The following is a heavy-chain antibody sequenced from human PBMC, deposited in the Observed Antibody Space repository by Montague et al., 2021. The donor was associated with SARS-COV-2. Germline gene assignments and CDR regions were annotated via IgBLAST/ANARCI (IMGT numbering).Heavy chain of an antibody. J-gene: IGHJ4*02. D-gene: IGHD3/OR15-3a*01. CDR2: INQDETAK. CDR3: ARSPRGSGTGWLDY. CDR1: GFTSGDYQ. Sequence: SLRLSCAASGFTSGDYQMTWVRQAPGKGLQWVANINQDETAKTYVDSVKGRFTISRDNAKNPLILQMNSLKDEDTAVYYCARSPRGSGTGWLDYWGQGTPVTVSS. V-gene: IGHV3-7*01.